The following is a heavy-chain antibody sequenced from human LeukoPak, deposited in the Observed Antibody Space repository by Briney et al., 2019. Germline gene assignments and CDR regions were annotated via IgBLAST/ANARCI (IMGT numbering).Heavy chain of an antibody. V-gene: IGHV4-34*01. J-gene: IGHJ4*02. CDR2: INHSGST. CDR3: ASLYLVGYDLDY. CDR1: GGSFSGYY. D-gene: IGHD5-12*01. Sequence: PSETLSLTCAVYGGSFSGYYWSWIRQPPGKGLEWTGEINHSGSTNYNPSLKSRVTISVDTSKNQFSLKLSSVTAADTAVYYCASLYLVGYDLDYWGQGTLVTVSS.